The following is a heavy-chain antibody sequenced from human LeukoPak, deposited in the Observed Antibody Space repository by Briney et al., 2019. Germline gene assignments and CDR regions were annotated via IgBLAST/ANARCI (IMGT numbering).Heavy chain of an antibody. Sequence: ASVKVSCKASGGTFSSYAISWVRQAPGQGLEWMGGIIPIFGTANYAQKFQGRVTITADESTSTAYMELSSLRSEDTAVYYCARGAARPNYYYYGMDVWGQGTTVTVSS. V-gene: IGHV1-69*13. D-gene: IGHD6-6*01. J-gene: IGHJ6*02. CDR1: GGTFSSYA. CDR3: ARGAARPNYYYYGMDV. CDR2: IIPIFGTA.